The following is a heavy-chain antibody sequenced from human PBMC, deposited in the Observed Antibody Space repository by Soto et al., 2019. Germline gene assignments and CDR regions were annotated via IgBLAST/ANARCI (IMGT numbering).Heavy chain of an antibody. J-gene: IGHJ5*02. Sequence: PGESRKISCRTSGYRFTSYWIAWVRQMPGKGLEWMGIIFPSDSDTRYSPSFQGQVTISAHRSTSTVFLQWASLKASDTAVYFCARKDKSGYFNWFDPWGQGTLVTVSS. V-gene: IGHV5-51*01. CDR1: GYRFTSYW. CDR3: ARKDKSGYFNWFDP. CDR2: IFPSDSDT. D-gene: IGHD3-22*01.